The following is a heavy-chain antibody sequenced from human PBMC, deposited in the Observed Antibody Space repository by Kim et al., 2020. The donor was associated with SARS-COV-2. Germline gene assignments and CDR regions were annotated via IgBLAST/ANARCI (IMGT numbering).Heavy chain of an antibody. CDR2: DT. Sequence: DTRYSPSFQGQVTISADKSISTAYLHWSSLKASDTAMYYCARLGGSYCDYWGQGTLVTVSS. J-gene: IGHJ4*02. D-gene: IGHD1-26*01. CDR3: ARLGGSYCDY. V-gene: IGHV5-51*01.